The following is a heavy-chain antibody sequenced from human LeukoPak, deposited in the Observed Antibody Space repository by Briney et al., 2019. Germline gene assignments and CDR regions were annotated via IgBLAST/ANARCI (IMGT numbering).Heavy chain of an antibody. J-gene: IGHJ5*02. CDR2: ISTYNGNT. Sequence: ASVKVSCKASGYTFTSYDISWVRQAPGQGLEWMGWISTYNGNTNYAQKLQGRVTMTTVTITTTAYMELRSLRSDDTAVYYCARDHSGNWFDPWGQGTLVTVSS. V-gene: IGHV1-18*01. CDR1: GYTFTSYD. CDR3: ARDHSGNWFDP. D-gene: IGHD1-26*01.